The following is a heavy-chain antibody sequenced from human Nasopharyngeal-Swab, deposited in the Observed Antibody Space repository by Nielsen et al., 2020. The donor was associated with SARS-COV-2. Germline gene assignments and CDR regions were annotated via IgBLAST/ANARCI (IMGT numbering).Heavy chain of an antibody. V-gene: IGHV1-69*13. Sequence: SVKVSCKASGGTFSSYAISWVRQAPGQGLEWMGGIIPIFGTANYAQKFQGRVTITADESTSTAYMELSSLRSEDTAVYYCAIMTTVTSYLFYYCYYMDVWGKGTTVTVSS. CDR2: IIPIFGTA. CDR1: GGTFSSYA. J-gene: IGHJ6*03. CDR3: AIMTTVTSYLFYYCYYMDV. D-gene: IGHD4-11*01.